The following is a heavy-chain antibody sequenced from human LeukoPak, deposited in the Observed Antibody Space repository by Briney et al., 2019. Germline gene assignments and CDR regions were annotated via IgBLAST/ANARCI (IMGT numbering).Heavy chain of an antibody. Sequence: ASVKVSCKASGYTFTSYYMHWVRQAPGQGPEWMGIINPSGGSTSYAQKFQGRVTMTRDTSTSTVYMELSSLRSEDTAVYYCARGVSAYYDFWSGYSAPYFDYWGQGTLVTVSS. CDR3: ARGVSAYYDFWSGYSAPYFDY. CDR2: INPSGGST. D-gene: IGHD3-3*01. CDR1: GYTFTSYY. J-gene: IGHJ4*02. V-gene: IGHV1-46*03.